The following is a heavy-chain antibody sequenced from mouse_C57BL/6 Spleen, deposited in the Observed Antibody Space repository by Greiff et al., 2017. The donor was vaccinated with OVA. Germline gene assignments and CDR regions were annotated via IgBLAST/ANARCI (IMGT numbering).Heavy chain of an antibody. D-gene: IGHD2-4*01. CDR3: ARDDYDYGFAY. V-gene: IGHV5-4*01. Sequence: EVKVEESGGGLVKPGGSLKLSCAASGSTFSSYAMSWVRQTPEKRLEWVATISDGGSYTYYPDNVKGRFTISRDNAKNNLYLQMSHLKSEDTAMYYCARDDYDYGFAYWGQGTLVTVSA. CDR1: GSTFSSYA. J-gene: IGHJ3*01. CDR2: ISDGGSYT.